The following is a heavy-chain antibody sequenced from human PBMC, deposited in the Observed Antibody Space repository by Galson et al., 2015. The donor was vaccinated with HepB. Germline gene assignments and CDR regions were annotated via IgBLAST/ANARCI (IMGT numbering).Heavy chain of an antibody. Sequence: SVKVSCKASGYSFTGSYLHWVRQAPGQGLEWMGWIHPSSGGTNYAPRSQGNVTMTRDTSIRTAYMELSRLKSHDTAVYLCASPHQGPIGLPPGTLLQEHLWG. CDR2: IHPSSGGT. CDR3: ASPHQGPIGLPPGTLLQEHL. V-gene: IGHV1-2*02. CDR1: GYSFTGSY. J-gene: IGHJ6*01.